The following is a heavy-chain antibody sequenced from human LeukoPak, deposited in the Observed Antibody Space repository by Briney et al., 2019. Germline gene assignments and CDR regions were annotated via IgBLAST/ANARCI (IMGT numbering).Heavy chain of an antibody. D-gene: IGHD6-13*01. CDR2: ISYDGSNK. J-gene: IGHJ3*02. CDR1: GLTFSSHA. Sequence: GRSLRLSCAASGLTFSSHAMHWVRQAPGKGLEWVAVISYDGSNKYYADSVKGRFTISRDNSKNTLYLQMNSLRAEDTAVCYCARAGGIAAAGTDGAFDIWGQGTMVTVSS. V-gene: IGHV3-30*01. CDR3: ARAGGIAAAGTDGAFDI.